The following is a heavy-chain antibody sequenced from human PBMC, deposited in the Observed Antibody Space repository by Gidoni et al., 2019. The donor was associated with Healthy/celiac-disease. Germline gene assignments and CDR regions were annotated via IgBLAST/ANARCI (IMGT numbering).Heavy chain of an antibody. CDR2: SSGSGGST. CDR3: AKTIFGVVIASFDY. J-gene: IGHJ4*02. V-gene: IGHV3-23*01. D-gene: IGHD3-3*01. Sequence: EVQLLESGGGLVQPGGSLRLSCAVSGFTFSSYAMSWVRQAPGKGLEWVSASSGSGGSTYYADSVKGRFTISRDNSKNTLYLQMNSLRAEDTAVYYCAKTIFGVVIASFDYWGQGTLVTVSS. CDR1: GFTFSSYA.